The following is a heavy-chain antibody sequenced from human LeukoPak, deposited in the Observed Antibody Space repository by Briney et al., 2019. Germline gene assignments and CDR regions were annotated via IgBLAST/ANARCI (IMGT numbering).Heavy chain of an antibody. CDR1: GGSISSYY. CDR2: IYSSGST. J-gene: IGHJ4*02. D-gene: IGHD6-13*01. CDR3: ARGGGSSWLSPLDY. Sequence: SETLSLTCTVSGGSISSYYWSWMRQPAGKGLEWIGRIYSSGSTAYNPSLRSRLTVSLDTSKNQFSLKLISVTAADTAVYYYARGGGSSWLSPLDYWGQGALVTVSS. V-gene: IGHV4-4*07.